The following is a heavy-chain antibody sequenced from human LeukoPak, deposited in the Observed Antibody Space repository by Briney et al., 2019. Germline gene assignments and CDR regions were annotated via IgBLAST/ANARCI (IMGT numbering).Heavy chain of an antibody. CDR1: AGSISSYY. Sequence: SETLSLTCTVSAGSISSYYWSWIRQPPGKGLEWIGYIYHSGSATYNPSLSSRVTISIDTSKNKFSLKLTSVTAADTAVYYCARDSNYFGPRPFDSWGQGTLVTVSS. D-gene: IGHD3-10*01. V-gene: IGHV4-59*12. CDR3: ARDSNYFGPRPFDS. CDR2: IYHSGSA. J-gene: IGHJ4*02.